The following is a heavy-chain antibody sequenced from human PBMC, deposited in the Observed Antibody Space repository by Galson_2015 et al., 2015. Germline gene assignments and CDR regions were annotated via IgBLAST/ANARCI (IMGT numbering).Heavy chain of an antibody. CDR2: ISTNTGNP. CDR1: GYTFNRYA. CDR3: AREYSSSGGPEIDY. J-gene: IGHJ4*02. Sequence: SVKVSCKASGYTFNRYAMNWVRQAPGQGLEWMGWISTNTGNPTYAQDFTGRFVFSLDTSVSTAYLQISSLETEDTAVYYCAREYSSSGGPEIDYWGQGTLVTVSS. D-gene: IGHD6-6*01. V-gene: IGHV7-4-1*02.